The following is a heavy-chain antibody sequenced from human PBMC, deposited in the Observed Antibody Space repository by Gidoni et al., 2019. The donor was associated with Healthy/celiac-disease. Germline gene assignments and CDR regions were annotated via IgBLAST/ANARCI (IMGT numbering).Heavy chain of an antibody. V-gene: IGHV4-31*03. CDR2: IYYSGST. CDR1: GCSISSGGYY. CDR3: ARAPTPRGTVTTEYFQH. J-gene: IGHJ1*01. D-gene: IGHD4-17*01. Sequence: QVQLQESCPGLVKPSQTLSLTCTLPGCSISSGGYYWSWFRQHPGKGLEWIGYIYYSGSTYYNPSLKSRVTIAVDTSKNQFSLKLSSVTAADTAVYYCARAPTPRGTVTTEYFQHWGQGTLVTVSS.